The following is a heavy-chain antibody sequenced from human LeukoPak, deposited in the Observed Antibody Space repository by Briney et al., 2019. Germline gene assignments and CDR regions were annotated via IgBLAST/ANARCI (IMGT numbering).Heavy chain of an antibody. CDR3: ASLETSIAARRFGY. Sequence: PSETLSLTCTVSGGSISSSSYYWGWIRQPPGKGLEWLGSIYYSGSTYYNPSLKSRVTISVDTSKNQFSLKLSSVTAADTAVYYCASLETSIAARRFGYWGQGTLVTVSS. J-gene: IGHJ4*02. CDR1: GGSISSSSYY. CDR2: IYYSGST. D-gene: IGHD6-6*01. V-gene: IGHV4-39*01.